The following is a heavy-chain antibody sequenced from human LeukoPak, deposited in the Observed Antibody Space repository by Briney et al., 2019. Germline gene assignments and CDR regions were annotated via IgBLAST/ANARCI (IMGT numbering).Heavy chain of an antibody. Sequence: GGSLRLSCVGSGFTFSSYWMSWVRQAPGKGLEWVSAITDAVGSTHYADSVKGRFTISSDNSKNTVYLQMNSLRPEDMAVYYCAKEIFSGLLYIDYWGQGTLVTVSS. D-gene: IGHD5-12*01. CDR1: GFTFSSYW. CDR2: ITDAVGST. J-gene: IGHJ4*02. V-gene: IGHV3-23*01. CDR3: AKEIFSGLLYIDY.